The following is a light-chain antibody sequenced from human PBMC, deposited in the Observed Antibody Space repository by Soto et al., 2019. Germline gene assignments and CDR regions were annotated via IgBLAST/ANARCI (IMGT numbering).Light chain of an antibody. V-gene: IGKV3-20*01. J-gene: IGKJ5*01. CDR2: GAS. Sequence: EIVLTQSPGTLSLSPVERATLSGMASQSVSNNYLAWYQQKPGQAPRLLIYGASNRATGIPDRFSGSGSGTDFTLTISSLQSEDFAVYYCQQYNDWLITFGQGTRLEIK. CDR3: QQYNDWLIT. CDR1: QSVSNNY.